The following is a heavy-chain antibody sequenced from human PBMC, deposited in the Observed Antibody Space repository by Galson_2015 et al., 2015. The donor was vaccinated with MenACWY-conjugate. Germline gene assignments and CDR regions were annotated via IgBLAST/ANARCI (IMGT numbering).Heavy chain of an antibody. J-gene: IGHJ4*02. CDR1: GFTFSSYS. V-gene: IGHV3-48*04. Sequence: SLRLSCAASGFTFSSYSMNWVRQAPGKGLEWVSYISSSSSTIYYADSVKGRFTISRDNAKNSLYLQMNSLRAEDTAVYYCAKLPGYDSSGYYSVRDYWGQGTLVTVSS. CDR3: AKLPGYDSSGYYSVRDY. D-gene: IGHD3-22*01. CDR2: ISSSSSTI.